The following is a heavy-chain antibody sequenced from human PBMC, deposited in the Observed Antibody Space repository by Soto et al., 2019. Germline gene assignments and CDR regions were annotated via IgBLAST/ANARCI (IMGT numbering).Heavy chain of an antibody. CDR2: IIPIFGTA. Sequence: ASVKVSCKASGGTFSSYAISWVRQAPGQGLEWMGGIIPIFGTANYAQKFQGRVTITADESTSTAYMELSSLRSEDTAVYYCALVVAYYYYGMDVWGQGTTVTVS. CDR1: GGTFSSYA. CDR3: ALVVAYYYYGMDV. V-gene: IGHV1-69*13. D-gene: IGHD2-15*01. J-gene: IGHJ6*02.